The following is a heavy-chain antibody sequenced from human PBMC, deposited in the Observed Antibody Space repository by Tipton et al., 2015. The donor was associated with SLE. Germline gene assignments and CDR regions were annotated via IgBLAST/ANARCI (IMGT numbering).Heavy chain of an antibody. V-gene: IGHV4-4*07. D-gene: IGHD1-26*01. CDR3: ARSEGYYSALTY. Sequence: TLSLTCTVSGGSISSFYWSWIRQPAGKGLEWIGNIYNSGSTNYNPSLKSRVTISVHTSKNQFSLKVSSVTAADTAVYYCARSEGYYSALTYWGQGTLVTVSS. CDR2: IYNSGST. J-gene: IGHJ4*02. CDR1: GGSISSFY.